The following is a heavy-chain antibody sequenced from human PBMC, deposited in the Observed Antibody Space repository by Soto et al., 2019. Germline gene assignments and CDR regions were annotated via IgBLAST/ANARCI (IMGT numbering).Heavy chain of an antibody. D-gene: IGHD2-2*01. CDR2: ISHSGVT. Sequence: PLVTLSRTYSGSVESMRSYYWSSIRQPPGKGLEWIGDISHSGVTKYNPSVKSRVTISMDTARNQLSLKMTSVTADDTAVYYCTRGGSGYSSTWAAHWGQGTLVTVSS. J-gene: IGHJ4*02. CDR1: VESMRSYY. V-gene: IGHV4-59*01. CDR3: TRGGSGYSSTWAAH.